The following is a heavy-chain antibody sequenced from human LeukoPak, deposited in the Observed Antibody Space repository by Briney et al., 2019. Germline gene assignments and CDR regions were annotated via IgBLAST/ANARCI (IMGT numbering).Heavy chain of an antibody. Sequence: PGGSLRLSCAASGFTFSSYSMNWVRQAPGKGLEWVSSISSSSSYIYYADSVKGRFTISRDNAKNSLYLQMNSLRAEDTAVYYCARDCSSTSCFAGGYYYYYMDVWGKGTTVTVSS. CDR2: ISSSSSYI. J-gene: IGHJ6*03. D-gene: IGHD2-2*01. CDR3: ARDCSSTSCFAGGYYYYYMDV. CDR1: GFTFSSYS. V-gene: IGHV3-21*01.